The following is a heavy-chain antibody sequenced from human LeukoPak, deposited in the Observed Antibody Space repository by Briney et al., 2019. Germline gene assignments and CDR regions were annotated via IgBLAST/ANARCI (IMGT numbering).Heavy chain of an antibody. D-gene: IGHD5/OR15-5a*01. V-gene: IGHV3-23*01. J-gene: IGHJ4*02. CDR3: ATNLRKGFHY. CDR1: GFAFSREA. CDR2: TGDSGGST. Sequence: GGSLRLSCAAPGFAFSREAMSWVRQAPGKGLEWVSGTGDSGGSTYYADSVQGRFSISRDNSKNTVYLQMNSLRAEDTAIYYCATNLRKGFHYWGQGTLVTVSS.